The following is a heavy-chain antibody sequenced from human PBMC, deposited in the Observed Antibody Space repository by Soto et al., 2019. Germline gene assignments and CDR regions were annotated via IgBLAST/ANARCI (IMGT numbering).Heavy chain of an antibody. Sequence: LSLTCAVYGGSFSGYFWNWIRQTPGKGLEWIGKVNHNGRNNYNPSLKSRVTISLDMSKNQISLKLTSVTAADTAVYYCARGGSSDWQVAFDFWGQGTMVTVSS. CDR2: VNHNGRN. V-gene: IGHV4-34*01. CDR3: ARGGSSDWQVAFDF. D-gene: IGHD6-19*01. J-gene: IGHJ3*01. CDR1: GGSFSGYF.